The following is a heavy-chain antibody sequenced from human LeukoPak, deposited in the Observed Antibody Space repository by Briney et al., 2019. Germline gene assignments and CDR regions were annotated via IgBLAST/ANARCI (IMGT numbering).Heavy chain of an antibody. V-gene: IGHV4-30-4*01. CDR3: ALFPGEGDPFDI. CDR2: IYYSGST. J-gene: IGHJ3*02. Sequence: SSQTLSLTCTVSGGSISSGDYYWSWIRQPPGKGLEWIGYIYYSGSTSYNPSLKSRLTISVDTSKNQFSLKLSSVTAADTAVYYCALFPGEGDPFDIWGQGTMVTVSS. D-gene: IGHD3-16*01. CDR1: GGSISSGDYY.